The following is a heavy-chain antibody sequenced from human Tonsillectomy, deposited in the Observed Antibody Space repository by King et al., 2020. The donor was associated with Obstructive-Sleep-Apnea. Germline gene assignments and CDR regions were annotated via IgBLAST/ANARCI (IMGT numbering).Heavy chain of an antibody. D-gene: IGHD3-22*01. J-gene: IGHJ3*02. CDR3: AKDDSSGYYYSFDAFDI. CDR2: ISGSGGST. Sequence: VQLVESGGGLVQPGGSLRLSCAASGFTFSSYAMSWVRQAPGKGLEWVSAISGSGGSTYYADSVKGRFTISRDNSKNTLYLQMNRLRAEDTAVYYCAKDDSSGYYYSFDAFDIWGQGTMVTVSS. V-gene: IGHV3-23*04. CDR1: GFTFSSYA.